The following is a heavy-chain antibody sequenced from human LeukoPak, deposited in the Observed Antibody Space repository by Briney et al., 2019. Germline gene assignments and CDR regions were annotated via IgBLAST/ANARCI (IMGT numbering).Heavy chain of an antibody. D-gene: IGHD2-2*01. Sequence: ASVKASCKVSGYTLTELSMHWVRQAPGKGLEWMGGFDPEDGETIYAQKFQGRVTMTEDTSTDTAHMELSSLRSEDTAVYYCATSPPASDWFDPWGQGTLVIVSS. CDR1: GYTLTELS. V-gene: IGHV1-24*01. CDR2: FDPEDGET. J-gene: IGHJ5*02. CDR3: ATSPPASDWFDP.